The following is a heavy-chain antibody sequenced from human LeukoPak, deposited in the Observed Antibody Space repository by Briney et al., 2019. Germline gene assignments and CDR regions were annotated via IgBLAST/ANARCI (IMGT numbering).Heavy chain of an antibody. J-gene: IGHJ4*02. CDR2: ITGGGVTK. D-gene: IGHD2-15*01. CDR3: AKTPGDCTGGTCYSFDY. CDR1: GFTFTSHA. V-gene: IGHV3-23*01. Sequence: PGGSLRLSCAASGFTFTSHAMSWVRQAPGKALEWVSGITGGGVTKDYADSVKGRFTISRDMSTNTLYLQMNSLRAEDTAVYYCAKTPGDCTGGTCYSFDYWGQGSLVTVSS.